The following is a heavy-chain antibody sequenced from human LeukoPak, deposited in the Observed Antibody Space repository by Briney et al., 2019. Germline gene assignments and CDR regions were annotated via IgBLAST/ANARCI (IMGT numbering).Heavy chain of an antibody. CDR3: ARDSGSNFDY. D-gene: IGHD2-15*01. CDR2: IYYSGST. CDR1: GGSISGYY. J-gene: IGHJ4*02. Sequence: ETLSLTCTVSGGSISGYYWNWIRQPPGKGLEWIGYIYYSGSTNYNPSLKSRVTMSLDTSKNQFSLKLSSVTAADTAVYHCARDSGSNFDYWGQGTLVTVSS. V-gene: IGHV4-59*01.